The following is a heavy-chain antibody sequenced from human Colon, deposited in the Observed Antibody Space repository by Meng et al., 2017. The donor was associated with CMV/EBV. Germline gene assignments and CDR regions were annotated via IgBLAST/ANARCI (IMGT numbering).Heavy chain of an antibody. D-gene: IGHD2-21*01. J-gene: IGHJ3*01. CDR2: ISRDNNYI. CDR1: GFIFSDYS. Sequence: GGPLRLSCAASGFIFSDYSMNWVRQAPGKGLEWVSSISRDNNYIFYEDSIQGRFTISRENAKNSLYLQMNTLRAEDTAVYYCARGWAKKTSCGTTHCPDAFDLWGQGTMVTVSS. CDR3: ARGWAKKTSCGTTHCPDAFDL. V-gene: IGHV3-21*01.